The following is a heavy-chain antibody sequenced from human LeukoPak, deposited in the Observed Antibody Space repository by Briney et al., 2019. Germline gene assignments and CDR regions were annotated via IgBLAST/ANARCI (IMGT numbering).Heavy chain of an antibody. CDR3: ASGYSYGYDY. CDR1: GGSFSGYY. Sequence: SETLSLTCAVYGGSFSGYYWSWIRQPPGKGLEWIGEINHSGSTNYNPSLKSRVTISVDTSMNQFSLKLSSVTAADTAVYYCASGYSYGYDYWGQGTLVTVSS. CDR2: INHSGST. V-gene: IGHV4-34*01. J-gene: IGHJ4*02. D-gene: IGHD5-18*01.